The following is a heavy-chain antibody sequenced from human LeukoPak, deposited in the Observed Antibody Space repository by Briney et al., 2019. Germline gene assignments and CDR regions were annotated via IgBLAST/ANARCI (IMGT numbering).Heavy chain of an antibody. Sequence: GASVKVSCKTSGYTFIDYYVHWIRQAPGQGLEWMGRINPSTGGTDFAQKFQGKVSMTGDTSISTAYMELSRLGSDDTAVYYCATLGEDKTDTPFDYWGQGTLVTVSS. D-gene: IGHD3-16*01. V-gene: IGHV1-2*06. J-gene: IGHJ4*02. CDR1: GYTFIDYY. CDR3: ATLGEDKTDTPFDY. CDR2: INPSTGGT.